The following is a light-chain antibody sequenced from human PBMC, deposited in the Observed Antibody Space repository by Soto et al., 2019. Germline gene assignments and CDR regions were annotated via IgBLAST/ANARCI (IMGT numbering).Light chain of an antibody. CDR1: QSISTY. V-gene: IGKV1-39*01. J-gene: IGKJ2*01. CDR3: QQSSNTPYT. Sequence: TQSPATLSASVGDRVTITCRASQSISTYINWYQHKPGKAPKVLIYAASILPSGVPSRFSGGGSGTDFTLTINSLQPEDFATYYCQQSSNTPYTFGQGTKVEIK. CDR2: AAS.